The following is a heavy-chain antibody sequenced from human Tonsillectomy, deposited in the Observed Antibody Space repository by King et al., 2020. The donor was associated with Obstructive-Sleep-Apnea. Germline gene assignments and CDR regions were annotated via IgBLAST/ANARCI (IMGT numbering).Heavy chain of an antibody. J-gene: IGHJ2*01. CDR2: IYYSGST. D-gene: IGHD2-2*01. Sequence: MQLQESGPGLVKPSETLSLTCTVSGGSISSSSYYWGWIRQPPGKGLEWIGSIYYSGSTYYNPSLKSRVTISVDTSKNQFSLKLSAVTAADTAVYYCAEDQKGRVVVPAAINWYFDLWGRGTLVTVSS. CDR3: AEDQKGRVVVPAAINWYFDL. V-gene: IGHV4-39*07. CDR1: GGSISSSSYY.